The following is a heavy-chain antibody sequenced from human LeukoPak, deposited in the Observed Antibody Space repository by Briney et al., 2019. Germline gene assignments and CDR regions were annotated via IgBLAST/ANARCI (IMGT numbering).Heavy chain of an antibody. V-gene: IGHV3-23*01. J-gene: IGHJ6*02. Sequence: GGSLRLSCAASGFTFSSYAMSWVRQAPGKGLEWVSAISGSGGSTYYADSVKGRFTISRDNSKNTLYLQTNSLRAEDTAVYYCAKSIEIKPNYYYYYGMDVWGQGTTVTVSS. D-gene: IGHD1-14*01. CDR2: ISGSGGST. CDR3: AKSIEIKPNYYYYYGMDV. CDR1: GFTFSSYA.